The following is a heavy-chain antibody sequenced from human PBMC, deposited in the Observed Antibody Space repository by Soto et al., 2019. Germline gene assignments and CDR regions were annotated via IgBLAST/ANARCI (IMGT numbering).Heavy chain of an antibody. CDR3: AKEGGKDASLATRFAP. D-gene: IGHD3-16*01. CDR2: IIPIFGSA. V-gene: IGHV1-69*15. CDR1: GGTFSNYA. Sequence: QVQLVQSGAEVKKPGSSVKVSCKASGGTFSNYAITWVRQAPGQGLEWLGRIIPIFGSANFAQKFQGRVTLTADEPTTNYSKKWSSRGSADTPVYSWAKEGGKDASLATRFAPWGKGTLVPVS. J-gene: IGHJ5*02.